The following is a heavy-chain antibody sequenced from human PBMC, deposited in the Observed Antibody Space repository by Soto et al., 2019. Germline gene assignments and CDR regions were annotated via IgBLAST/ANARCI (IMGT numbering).Heavy chain of an antibody. CDR3: ARSGFGELLERYGMDV. CDR1: GYTFTSYY. J-gene: IGHJ6*02. CDR2: INHSGGST. V-gene: IGHV1-46*01. Sequence: ASVKVSCKASGYTFTSYYMRWVRQAPGQGLEWMGIINHSGGSTSYAQKFQGRVTMTRDTSTSTVYMELSSLRSKDTAVDYCARSGFGELLERYGMDVWGQGTTVTVSS. D-gene: IGHD3-10*01.